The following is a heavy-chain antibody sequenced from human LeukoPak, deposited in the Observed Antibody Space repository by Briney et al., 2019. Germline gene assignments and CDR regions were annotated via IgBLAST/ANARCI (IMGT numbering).Heavy chain of an antibody. CDR3: ARGRRYYDFWSGPTYYFDY. D-gene: IGHD3-3*01. CDR1: GASFSGYY. V-gene: IGHV4-34*01. Sequence: SETLSLTCAVYGASFSGYYWSWIRQPPGKGLEWIGDINHSGNANYNPSLKSRVTISVDTSKNQFSLKLSSVTAADTAVYYCARGRRYYDFWSGPTYYFDYWGQGTLVTVSS. J-gene: IGHJ4*02. CDR2: INHSGNA.